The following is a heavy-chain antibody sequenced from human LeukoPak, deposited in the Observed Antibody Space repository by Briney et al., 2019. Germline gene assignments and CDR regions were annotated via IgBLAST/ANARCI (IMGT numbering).Heavy chain of an antibody. CDR1: GYTFTSYG. D-gene: IGHD6-13*01. Sequence: GASLKVSCKPSGYTFTSYGISWVRQAPGQGLEWMGWIRAYNGNTNYAQKLQGRVTMTTDTSTSTAYMELRSLRSDDTAVYYCARDSRCFGGSSWYDFYYYFDYWGQGTLVTVSS. J-gene: IGHJ4*02. V-gene: IGHV1-18*01. CDR2: IRAYNGNT. CDR3: ARDSRCFGGSSWYDFYYYFDY.